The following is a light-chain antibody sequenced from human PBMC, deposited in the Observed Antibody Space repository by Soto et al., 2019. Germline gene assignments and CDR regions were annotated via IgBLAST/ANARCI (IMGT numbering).Light chain of an antibody. CDR2: EVN. Sequence: QSALTQPPSASGSPGQSVTISCNATSSNVGGYNFVSWYQHHPGKAPKLIIYEVNKRPSGVPNRFSGSKSGNTASLTVSGLQAEDEGDYYCNSYAGSNIYVFGTGTKLTVL. J-gene: IGLJ1*01. CDR3: NSYAGSNIYV. V-gene: IGLV2-8*01. CDR1: SSNVGGYNF.